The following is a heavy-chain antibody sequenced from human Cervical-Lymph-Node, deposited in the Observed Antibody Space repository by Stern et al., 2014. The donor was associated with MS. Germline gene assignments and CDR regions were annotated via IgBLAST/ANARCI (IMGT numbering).Heavy chain of an antibody. CDR1: GFSFSDYY. V-gene: IGHV3-11*06. D-gene: IGHD6-19*01. CDR2: ISGSTRYT. J-gene: IGHJ4*02. Sequence: VQLVESGGGLVKPGGSLRLSCAASGFSFSDYYMSWIRQAPGKGLEWVTYISGSTRYTKYADSVKGRFTISRDNTKNSLYLQMNSLSAEDTAVYYCARGYSSGWYAGNYWGQGSLVTVSS. CDR3: ARGYSSGWYAGNY.